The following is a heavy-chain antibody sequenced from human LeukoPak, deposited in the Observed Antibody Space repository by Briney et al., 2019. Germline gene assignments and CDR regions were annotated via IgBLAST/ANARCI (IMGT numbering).Heavy chain of an antibody. Sequence: GGSLRLSCAASGFTFSSYAMRWVRQAPGRGREWVSAFSGSGGSTYYADSVKGRFTNSRDNSKNTLYLEMHSLRAEDTAVYYCAKARSGRDAFDIWGQGTMVTVSS. CDR3: AKARSGRDAFDI. CDR2: FSGSGGST. CDR1: GFTFSSYA. V-gene: IGHV3-23*01. D-gene: IGHD3-3*01. J-gene: IGHJ3*02.